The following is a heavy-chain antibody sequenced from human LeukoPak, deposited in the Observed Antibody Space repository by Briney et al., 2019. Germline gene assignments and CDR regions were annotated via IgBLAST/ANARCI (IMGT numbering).Heavy chain of an antibody. D-gene: IGHD3-10*01. CDR3: ARLRYYGSGSYYNGNWFDP. V-gene: IGHV4-39*01. CDR1: GGSISSSSYY. CDR2: IYYSGST. Sequence: PSETLSLTCTASGGSISSSSYYWGWIRQPPGKGLEWIGSIYYSGSTYYKPSLKSRVSISVDTSKNQFSLNLSSVTAADTAVYYCARLRYYGSGSYYNGNWFDPWGQGTLVTVSS. J-gene: IGHJ5*02.